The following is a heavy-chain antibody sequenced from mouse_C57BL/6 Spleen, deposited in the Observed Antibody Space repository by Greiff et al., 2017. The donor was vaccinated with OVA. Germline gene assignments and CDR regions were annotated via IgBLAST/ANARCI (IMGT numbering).Heavy chain of an antibody. D-gene: IGHD1-1*01. V-gene: IGHV1-82*01. Sequence: VQLVESGPELVKPGASVKISCKASGYAFSSSWMNWVKQRPGKGLEWIGRIYPGDGDTNYNGKFKGKATLTADKSSSTAYMQLSSLTSEDSAVYFCARWDYGSSPSYAMDYWGQGTSVTVSS. CDR1: GYAFSSSW. J-gene: IGHJ4*01. CDR2: IYPGDGDT. CDR3: ARWDYGSSPSYAMDY.